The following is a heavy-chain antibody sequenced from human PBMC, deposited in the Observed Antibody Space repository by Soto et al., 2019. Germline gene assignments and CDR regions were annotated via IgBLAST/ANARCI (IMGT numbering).Heavy chain of an antibody. J-gene: IGHJ5*02. V-gene: IGHV3-48*01. CDR1: GFTFSSYS. D-gene: IGHD2-2*01. CDR2: ISSSSSTI. Sequence: PGGSLRLSCAASGFTFSSYSMNWVRQAPGKGLEWVSYISSSSSTIYYADSVKGRFTISRDNAKNSLYLQMNSLRAEDTAVYYCARANLKYCSSTSCYRDWFDPWGQGTLVTVSS. CDR3: ARANLKYCSSTSCYRDWFDP.